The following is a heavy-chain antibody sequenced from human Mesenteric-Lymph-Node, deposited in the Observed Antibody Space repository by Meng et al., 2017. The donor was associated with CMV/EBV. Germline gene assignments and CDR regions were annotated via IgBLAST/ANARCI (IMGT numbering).Heavy chain of an antibody. CDR2: IRYDGSNK. CDR1: GFTFSNYG. J-gene: IGHJ4*02. D-gene: IGHD2-8*01. Sequence: GESLKISCAVSGFTFSNYGMTWVRQAPGKGLEWVAFIRYDGSNKYYADSVKGRFTISRDNSKNTLYLQMNSLRAEDTAVYYCAKDLINWGQGTLVTVSS. V-gene: IGHV3-30*02. CDR3: AKDLIN.